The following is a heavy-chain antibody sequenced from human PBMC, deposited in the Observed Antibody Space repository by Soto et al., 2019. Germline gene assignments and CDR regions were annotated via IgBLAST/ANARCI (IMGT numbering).Heavy chain of an antibody. V-gene: IGHV4-34*01. D-gene: IGHD6-19*01. Sequence: SETLSLTCAVYGGSFSGYYWSWIRQPPGKGLEWIGEINHSGSTNYNPSLKSRVTISVDTSKNQFSLKLSSVTAADTAVYYCATTGEYSSGWYYFDYWGQRTLVTVSS. CDR3: ATTGEYSSGWYYFDY. CDR1: GGSFSGYY. CDR2: INHSGST. J-gene: IGHJ4*02.